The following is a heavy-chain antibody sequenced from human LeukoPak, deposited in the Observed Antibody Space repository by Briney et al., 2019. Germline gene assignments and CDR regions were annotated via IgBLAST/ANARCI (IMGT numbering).Heavy chain of an antibody. Sequence: SETLSLTCTVSGGSISSYYWSWIRQPPGKGLEWLGYIYYSGSTNYNPSLKSRVTISVDTSKNQFPLKLSSVTAADTAVDYCASGSVSYYDHFDYWGQGTLVTVSS. CDR3: ASGSVSYYDHFDY. J-gene: IGHJ4*02. CDR2: IYYSGST. CDR1: GGSISSYY. D-gene: IGHD1-26*01. V-gene: IGHV4-59*01.